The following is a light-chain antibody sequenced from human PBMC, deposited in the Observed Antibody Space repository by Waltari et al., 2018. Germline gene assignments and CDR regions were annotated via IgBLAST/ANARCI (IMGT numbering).Light chain of an antibody. Sequence: IVLTQSPGPLSLSPGERATLSCRASQSVSSTFLAWYQHKPGQAPRLLIYGASSRATGIPDRFSGSGSGTDFTLTISRLEPEDFAVYYCQQYGSPLTFGQGTKLEI. CDR2: GAS. CDR3: QQYGSPLT. V-gene: IGKV3-20*01. J-gene: IGKJ2*01. CDR1: QSVSSTF.